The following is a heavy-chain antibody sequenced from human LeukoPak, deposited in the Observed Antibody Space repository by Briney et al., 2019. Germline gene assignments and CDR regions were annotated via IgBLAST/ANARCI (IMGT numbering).Heavy chain of an antibody. J-gene: IGHJ4*02. D-gene: IGHD6-19*01. Sequence: SETLSLTCTVSGVSVSSDSYYWSWIRQPPEKGLEWIGYVYYNGGTNYNSSLKSRVIISVDTSKNQFSLTLSSVTAADTAVYYCARVPARGSGWYFDYWGQGTLVTVSS. CDR1: GVSVSSDSYY. CDR3: ARVPARGSGWYFDY. V-gene: IGHV4-61*01. CDR2: VYYNGGT.